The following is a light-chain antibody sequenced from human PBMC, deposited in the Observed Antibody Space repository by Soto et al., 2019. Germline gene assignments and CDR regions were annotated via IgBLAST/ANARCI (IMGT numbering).Light chain of an antibody. J-gene: IGKJ1*01. CDR3: QQYGSSPPWT. CDR1: QSVSSSY. CDR2: GAS. V-gene: IGKV3-20*01. Sequence: EIELTQSPGTLSLSPGERATLSCRASQSVSSSYLAWYQQKPGQAPRLLIYGASSRATGIPDRFSGSGSGTDFTLTIRRLEPEDFAVYYCQQYGSSPPWTFGQGTKVEIK.